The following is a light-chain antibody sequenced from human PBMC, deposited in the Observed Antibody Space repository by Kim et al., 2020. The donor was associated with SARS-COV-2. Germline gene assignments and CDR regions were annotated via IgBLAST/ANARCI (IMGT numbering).Light chain of an antibody. J-gene: IGKJ1*01. V-gene: IGKV3-20*01. CDR2: GAS. CDR1: QSASSNY. Sequence: PGERATLSRMDSQSASSNYLAWYQKKPGQAPRLLIYGASSRATGIPDRFSGSVSGTDFTLNITRLEPEDFAVYYCQQYSSSPATFGQGTKVDIK. CDR3: QQYSSSPAT.